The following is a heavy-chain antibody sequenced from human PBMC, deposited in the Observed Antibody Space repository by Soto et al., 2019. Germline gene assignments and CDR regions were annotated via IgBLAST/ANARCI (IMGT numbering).Heavy chain of an antibody. CDR1: GFTFINYA. V-gene: IGHV3-23*01. Sequence: EVQLLESGGDSVQPGGSVRLSCAGSGFTFINYAMNWVRQAPGQGLESVSTISGGGDATFFAGSVRGRFTFSRDNSKNTVTLQMNSLGVDDTAVYYCARKVVGSTSRPDYWYLDLWGRGTLVTVSS. CDR3: ARKVVGSTSRPDYWYLDL. J-gene: IGHJ2*01. CDR2: ISGGGDAT. D-gene: IGHD2-21*01.